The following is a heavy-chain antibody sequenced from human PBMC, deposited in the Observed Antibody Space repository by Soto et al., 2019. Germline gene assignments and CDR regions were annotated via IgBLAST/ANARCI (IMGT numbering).Heavy chain of an antibody. CDR1: GFTFNNYA. D-gene: IGHD2-2*01. Sequence: QSGGSLRLSCAASGFTFNNYAMNWVRQAPGKGLEWVALISYDGNNKYYADSVKGRFTISRDGSKNTLFLQMNSLGAADTAVYYCGRCTSTSCHLGSDYWGQGTLVTVSS. CDR3: GRCTSTSCHLGSDY. V-gene: IGHV3-30-3*01. J-gene: IGHJ4*02. CDR2: ISYDGNNK.